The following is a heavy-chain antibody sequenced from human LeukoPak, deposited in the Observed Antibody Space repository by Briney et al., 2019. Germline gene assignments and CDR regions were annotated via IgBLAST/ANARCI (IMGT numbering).Heavy chain of an antibody. D-gene: IGHD3-10*01. CDR2: IYYSGST. CDR1: GGSISSYY. J-gene: IGHJ4*02. CDR3: ARTRGYMVRGVIIGYFDY. V-gene: IGHV4-59*12. Sequence: SETLSLTCTVSGGSISSYYWSWIRQPPGKGLEWIGYIYYSGSTNYNPSLKSRVTISVDTSKNQFSLKLSSVTAADTAVYYCARTRGYMVRGVIIGYFDYWGQGTLVTVSS.